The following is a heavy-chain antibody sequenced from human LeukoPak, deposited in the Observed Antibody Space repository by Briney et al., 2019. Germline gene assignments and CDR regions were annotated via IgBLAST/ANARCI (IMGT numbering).Heavy chain of an antibody. D-gene: IGHD3/OR15-3a*01. Sequence: SVKFSCKTFGDTFSYHSISWVRQAPGQGLQWLGGIIPHVGSPRYTERLQDRITITADESTTTAYLELSSLRSDDTAVYYCARGGLVYDFLSGYYAPGLEYFHHWGQGSLVTVSS. CDR1: GDTFSYHS. CDR3: ARGGLVYDFLSGYYAPGLEYFHH. CDR2: IIPHVGSP. V-gene: IGHV1-69*13. J-gene: IGHJ1*01.